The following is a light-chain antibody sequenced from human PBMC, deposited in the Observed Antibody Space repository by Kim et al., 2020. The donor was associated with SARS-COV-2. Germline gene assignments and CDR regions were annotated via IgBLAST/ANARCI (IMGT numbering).Light chain of an antibody. CDR3: GTWDSSLSVVV. Sequence: QSVLTQPPSVSAAPGQRVTISCSGSNSNIGNNYISWYQQLPGVAPKLLIYDNNQRPSGIPDRSSGSKSGTSATLGITGLQTGDEADYYCGTWDSSLSVVVFGGGTQLTVL. CDR1: NSNIGNNY. CDR2: DNN. J-gene: IGLJ2*01. V-gene: IGLV1-51*01.